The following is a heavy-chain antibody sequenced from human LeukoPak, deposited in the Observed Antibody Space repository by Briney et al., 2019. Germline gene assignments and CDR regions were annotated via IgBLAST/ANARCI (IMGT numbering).Heavy chain of an antibody. J-gene: IGHJ4*02. D-gene: IGHD4-17*01. Sequence: GGSLRLSCAASGFTFSSYWMHWVRQAPGQGLVWVSRINSDGSSTSYAASVKGRFTTSRDNAKNTLYLQMNSLRAEDSAVYYCARETVTLDYWGQGTLVTVSS. CDR1: GFTFSSYW. V-gene: IGHV3-74*01. CDR3: ARETVTLDY. CDR2: INSDGSST.